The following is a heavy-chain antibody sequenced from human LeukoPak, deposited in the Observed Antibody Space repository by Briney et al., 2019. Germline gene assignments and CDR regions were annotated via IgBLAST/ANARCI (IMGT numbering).Heavy chain of an antibody. CDR3: AKDTNQQAIYKSTGYYFKDAFDI. J-gene: IGHJ3*02. Sequence: GGSLRLSCAASGFTFSSYGLHWVRQAPGKGLEWVAFIRFDASNSYYVDSVKGRFSISRDNSKNTLYLQMNSVRRDDTAVYYCAKDTNQQAIYKSTGYYFKDAFDIWGQGTMVTVSS. D-gene: IGHD3-22*01. V-gene: IGHV3-30*02. CDR2: IRFDASNS. CDR1: GFTFSSYG.